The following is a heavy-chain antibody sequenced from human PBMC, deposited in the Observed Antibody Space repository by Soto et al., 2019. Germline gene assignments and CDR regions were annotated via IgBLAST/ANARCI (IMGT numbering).Heavy chain of an antibody. D-gene: IGHD6-25*01. V-gene: IGHV5-51*01. CDR3: ARHPDAAHTTDFDF. CDR2: IYPGDSDT. Sequence: GESLKISCKASGYSFTSHWIGWVRQMPGKGLGWMGIIYPGDSDTRYSPSSQGQVTISADKSTSTAYLQWSSLKASDSAMYYCARHPDAAHTTDFDFWGQGTLVTVSS. CDR1: GYSFTSHW. J-gene: IGHJ4*02.